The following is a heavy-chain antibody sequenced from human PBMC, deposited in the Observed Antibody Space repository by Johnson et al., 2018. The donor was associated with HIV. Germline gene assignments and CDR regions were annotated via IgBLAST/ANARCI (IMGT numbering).Heavy chain of an antibody. CDR2: ISYDGNNK. J-gene: IGHJ3*02. CDR3: ASLYVFDI. CDR1: GFSFSSSA. V-gene: IGHV3-30*03. Sequence: QVQLMESGGGVVQPGRSLRLSCAASGFSFSSSAMDWVRQAPGKGLEWVAAISYDGNNKYYADSVKGRFTISRDNAKNSLYLQMNSLRAEDTAVYYCASLYVFDIWGQGTMVTVSS.